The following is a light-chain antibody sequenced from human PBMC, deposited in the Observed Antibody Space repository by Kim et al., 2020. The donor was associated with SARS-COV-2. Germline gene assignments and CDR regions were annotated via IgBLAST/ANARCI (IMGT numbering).Light chain of an antibody. CDR3: QSSDPSSHWV. CDR2: EDD. CDR1: RGTITTRY. V-gene: IGLV6-57*03. Sequence: KKANTTCRRSRGTITTRYVQRYQQRQGSAPTTVIYEDDRRPSGVPDRFSGSIDYSSNSASLTISELTTEDEADYYCQSSDPSSHWVFGGGTQLTVL. J-gene: IGLJ3*02.